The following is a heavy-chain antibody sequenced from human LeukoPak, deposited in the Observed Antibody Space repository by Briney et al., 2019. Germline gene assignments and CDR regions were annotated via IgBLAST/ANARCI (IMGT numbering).Heavy chain of an antibody. Sequence: GGSLRLSCAASGFTFSRYWMHWVRKTPGKGLVWVSRINSDGTITTYADSVKGRFTISRDNAKSTLYLQVNSLRADDTAVYYCARDMDTVMATFDYWGQGTLVTVSS. CDR3: ARDMDTVMATFDY. V-gene: IGHV3-74*03. D-gene: IGHD5-18*01. CDR2: INSDGTIT. CDR1: GFTFSRYW. J-gene: IGHJ4*02.